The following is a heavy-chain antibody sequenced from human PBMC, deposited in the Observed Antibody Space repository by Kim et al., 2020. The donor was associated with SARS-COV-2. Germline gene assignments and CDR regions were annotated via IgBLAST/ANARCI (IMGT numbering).Heavy chain of an antibody. CDR3: TTDRSRVLGTY. Sequence: VGSLRLSCAASGFTFSNTWMSWVRQAPGKGLEWVGRIKSKTDGGTTDYAAPVKGRFTISRDDSKNTLYLQMNSLKTDDTAVYYCTTDRSRVLGTYWGQGTLVTVSS. J-gene: IGHJ4*02. D-gene: IGHD1-1*01. CDR1: GFTFSNTW. CDR2: IKSKTDGGTT. V-gene: IGHV3-15*01.